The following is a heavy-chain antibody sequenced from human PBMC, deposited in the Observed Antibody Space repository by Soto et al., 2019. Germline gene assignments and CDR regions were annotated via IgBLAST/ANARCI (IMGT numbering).Heavy chain of an antibody. CDR3: ASGNSGYDYYGMDV. Sequence: ASVKVSCKASGYTLTSYGISWVRQAPGQGLEWMGWISAYNGNTNYAQKLQGRVTTTTDTSTSTAYMELRSLRSDDTAGYYCASGNSGYDYYGMDVWGQGTTVNVSS. J-gene: IGHJ6*02. V-gene: IGHV1-18*04. CDR2: ISAYNGNT. CDR1: GYTLTSYG. D-gene: IGHD5-12*01.